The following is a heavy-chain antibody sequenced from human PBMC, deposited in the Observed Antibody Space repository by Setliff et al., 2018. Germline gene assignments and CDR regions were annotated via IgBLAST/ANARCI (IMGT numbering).Heavy chain of an antibody. CDR1: GFNFANYA. J-gene: IGHJ4*02. Sequence: PGGSLRLSCTGSGFNFANYAVSWVRQAPGKGLEWIAFIRSNSFGGTTEYAASVKDRFTISRDDFASVAFLQMDSLKTDDTAMYYCARVDDYIWGTFHSMDYWGQGTLVTVSS. CDR2: IRSNSFGGTT. CDR3: ARVDDYIWGTFHSMDY. D-gene: IGHD3-16*01. V-gene: IGHV3-49*04.